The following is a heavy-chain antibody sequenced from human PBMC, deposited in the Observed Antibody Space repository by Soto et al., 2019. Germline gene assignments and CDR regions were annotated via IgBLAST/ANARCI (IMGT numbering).Heavy chain of an antibody. CDR3: ARDFVVAKEDYYMDV. Sequence: SLRHSRGAAGLTSCSWWLSRVRQAPGKGLEWVAKIKQDGSEKYYVDSVKGRFTISRDNAKNSLYLQMNSLRAEDTAVYYCARDFVVAKEDYYMDVWGKGTTVTVSS. CDR1: GLTSCSWW. D-gene: IGHD2-15*01. CDR2: IKQDGSEK. V-gene: IGHV3-7*01. J-gene: IGHJ6*03.